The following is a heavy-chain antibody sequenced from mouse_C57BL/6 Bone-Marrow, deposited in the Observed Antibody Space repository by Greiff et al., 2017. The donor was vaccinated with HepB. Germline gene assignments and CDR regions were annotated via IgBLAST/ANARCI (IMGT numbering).Heavy chain of an antibody. Sequence: EVQRVESGPGLVKPSQSLSLTCSVTGYSITSGYYWNWIRQFPGNKLEWMGYISYDGSNNYNPSLKNRISITRDTSKNQFFLKLNSVTTEDTATYYCARGLYDYDVPWFAYWGQGTLVTVSA. V-gene: IGHV3-6*01. D-gene: IGHD2-4*01. CDR2: ISYDGSN. J-gene: IGHJ3*01. CDR3: ARGLYDYDVPWFAY. CDR1: GYSITSGYY.